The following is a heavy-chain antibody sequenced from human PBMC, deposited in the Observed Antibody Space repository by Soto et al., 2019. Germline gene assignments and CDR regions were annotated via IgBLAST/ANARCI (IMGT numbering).Heavy chain of an antibody. CDR3: ARMATFGSLNWFDP. V-gene: IGHV1-8*01. CDR1: GYSFTNND. CDR2: MNPGSGDT. J-gene: IGHJ5*02. Sequence: ASVKVSCKASGYSFTNNDVSWVRQATGQGLEWMGWMNPGSGDTGYAQKFQGRVTMTRDISIATAYMELSSLRSDDAAIYYCARMATFGSLNWFDPWGQGTLVTVSS. D-gene: IGHD3-16*01.